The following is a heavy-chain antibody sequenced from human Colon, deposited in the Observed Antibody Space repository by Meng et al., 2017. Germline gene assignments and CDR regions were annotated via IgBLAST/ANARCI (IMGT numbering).Heavy chain of an antibody. D-gene: IGHD3-10*01. CDR1: GFTFSTSW. CDR3: ASWFGESNC. CDR2: INPDGNRE. V-gene: IGHV3-7*01. J-gene: IGHJ4*02. Sequence: EGQVVGAGGGLVQPGGSLRRSCVGSGFTFSTSWMNWIRQAPGKGLEWVANINPDGNRESYVDSVKGRFTISRDNTENSVYLQMNSLRAEDMGVYYCASWFGESNCWGRGARVTVSS.